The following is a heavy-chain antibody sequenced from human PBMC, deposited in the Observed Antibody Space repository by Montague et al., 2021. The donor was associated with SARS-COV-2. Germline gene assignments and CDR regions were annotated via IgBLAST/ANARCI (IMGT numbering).Heavy chain of an antibody. V-gene: IGHV4-39*07. CDR2: IPHRENT. CDR1: GRSIISTSSY. D-gene: IGHD3-10*01. J-gene: IGHJ4*02. Sequence: SETLSLTCTVSGRSIISTSSYWGWIRQPPGGGLEWIGSIPHRENTFYNPSVESPVTISVDTSKNQFSLKMISVTAADTGTYYCVRVSWYYYGSGAFDYWGQGTLVTVSA. CDR3: VRVSWYYYGSGAFDY.